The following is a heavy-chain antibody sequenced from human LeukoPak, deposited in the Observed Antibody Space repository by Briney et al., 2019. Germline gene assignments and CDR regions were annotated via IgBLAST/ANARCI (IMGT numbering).Heavy chain of an antibody. Sequence: QAGGSLRLSCAASGFTFSSYGMSWVRQAPGKGLEWVSTISGSGGSTYYADSVKGRFTISRDNSNNTLYLQMNCLRAEDTAVYYCAKGPAMVRGTFDPWGQGTLVTVSS. CDR2: ISGSGGST. J-gene: IGHJ5*02. CDR3: AKGPAMVRGTFDP. D-gene: IGHD3-10*01. CDR1: GFTFSSYG. V-gene: IGHV3-23*01.